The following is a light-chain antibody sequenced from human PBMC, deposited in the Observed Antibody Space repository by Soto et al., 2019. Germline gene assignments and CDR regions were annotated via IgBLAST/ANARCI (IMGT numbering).Light chain of an antibody. CDR2: DAF. Sequence: EIVLTQSGVTLSLSPGERATLSCRASQSVRSYLAWYQQKPGQAPRLLIYDAFKRATGIPARFSGSGSGTDVTLTISSLEPEDFALYYCQQRSNWPSTFGGGTKVEIK. CDR3: QQRSNWPST. CDR1: QSVRSY. V-gene: IGKV3-11*01. J-gene: IGKJ4*01.